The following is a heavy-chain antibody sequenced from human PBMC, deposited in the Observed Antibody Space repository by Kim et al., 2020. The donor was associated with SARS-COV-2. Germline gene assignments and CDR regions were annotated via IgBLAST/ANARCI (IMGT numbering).Heavy chain of an antibody. CDR3: AASPQLAVAAGGIDY. CDR2: ISYDGSNK. V-gene: IGHV3-30*04. J-gene: IGHJ4*02. CDR1: GFTFSSYA. D-gene: IGHD6-19*01. Sequence: GGSLRLSCAASGFTFSSYAMHWVRQAPGKGLEWVAVISYDGSNKYYADSVKGRFTISRDNSKNTLYLQMNSLRAEDTAVYYCAASPQLAVAAGGIDYWGQGTLVTVSS.